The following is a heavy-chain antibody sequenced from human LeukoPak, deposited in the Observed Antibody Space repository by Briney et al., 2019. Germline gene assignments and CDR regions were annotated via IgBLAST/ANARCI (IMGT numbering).Heavy chain of an antibody. CDR3: AKANWGSADFDY. CDR2: FDPEDGET. D-gene: IGHD7-27*01. Sequence: ASVNVSCKVSGYTLTELSMHWVRQAPGKGLEWMGGFDPEDGETIYAQKFQGRVTMTEDTSTDTAYMELSSLRSEDTAVYYCAKANWGSADFDYWGQGTLVTVSS. CDR1: GYTLTELS. V-gene: IGHV1-24*01. J-gene: IGHJ4*02.